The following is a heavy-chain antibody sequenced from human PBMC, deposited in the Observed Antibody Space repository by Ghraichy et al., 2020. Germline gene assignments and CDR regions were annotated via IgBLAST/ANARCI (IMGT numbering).Heavy chain of an antibody. J-gene: IGHJ4*02. CDR1: GFTFSSYW. D-gene: IGHD1-26*01. CDR3: ARGWVVDY. CDR2: IRQNGSQK. Sequence: GGSLRLSCAASGFTFSSYWMTWVRQAPGKGLEWVANIRQNGSQKYYVDSVKGRFTISRDNAKNSLYLQMNSLRGEDTAEYYCARGWVVDYWGQGTLVTVSS. V-gene: IGHV3-7*01.